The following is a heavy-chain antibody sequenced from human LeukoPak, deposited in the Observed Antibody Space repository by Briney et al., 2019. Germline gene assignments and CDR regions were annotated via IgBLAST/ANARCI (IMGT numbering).Heavy chain of an antibody. D-gene: IGHD6-13*01. CDR2: IYPGDSDT. Sequence: GASLQISCKGSGYSFTSYWIGWVRQMPGKGLEWMGIIYPGDSDTRYSPSFQGQVTISADKSISTAYLQWSSLKASDTAMYYCARPIAAAGAYYFDYWGQGTLVTVSS. CDR3: ARPIAAAGAYYFDY. CDR1: GYSFTSYW. J-gene: IGHJ4*02. V-gene: IGHV5-51*01.